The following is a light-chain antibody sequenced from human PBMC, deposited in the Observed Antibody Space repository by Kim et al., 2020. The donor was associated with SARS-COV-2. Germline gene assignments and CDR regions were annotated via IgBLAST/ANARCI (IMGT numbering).Light chain of an antibody. CDR2: GAS. V-gene: IGKV3-15*01. Sequence: SLGQKATPSCRASQSIGNNLAWYQQKPGQAPRLLIHGASTRATGIPARFSGSGSGTEFTLTISSLHSEDFAVYFCLQYNDWPPWTFGQGTKVDIK. J-gene: IGKJ1*01. CDR1: QSIGNN. CDR3: LQYNDWPPWT.